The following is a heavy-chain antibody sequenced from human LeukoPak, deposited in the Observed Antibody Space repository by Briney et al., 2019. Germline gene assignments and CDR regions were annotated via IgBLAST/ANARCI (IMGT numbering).Heavy chain of an antibody. CDR1: GFTFSSYA. J-gene: IGHJ4*02. D-gene: IGHD1-26*01. CDR3: AISGGYWAWAH. V-gene: IGHV3-23*01. Sequence: GGTLRLSCAASGFTFSSYAMSWVRQAPGKGLEWVSGISGNGGSTYYAASVKGRFTISRDNSKNTLYLQMNSLRAEDPAVYYCAISGGYWAWAHWGQGTLVTVSS. CDR2: ISGNGGST.